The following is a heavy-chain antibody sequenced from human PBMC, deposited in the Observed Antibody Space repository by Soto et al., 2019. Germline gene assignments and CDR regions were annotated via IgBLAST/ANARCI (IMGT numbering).Heavy chain of an antibody. D-gene: IGHD3-10*01. CDR3: ARDFGWGGSDVYYCDY. CDR2: INPSGGST. V-gene: IGHV1-46*03. CDR1: GYTFTSYY. Sequence: ASVKVSCKASGYTFTSYYMHWVRQAPGQGLEWMGIINPSGGSTSYAQKFQGRVTMTRDTSTSTVYMELSSLRSEDTAVYYCARDFGWGGSDVYYCDYGGQGPLVPV. J-gene: IGHJ4*02.